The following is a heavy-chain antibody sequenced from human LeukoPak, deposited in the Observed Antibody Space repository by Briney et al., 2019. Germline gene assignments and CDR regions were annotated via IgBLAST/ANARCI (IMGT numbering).Heavy chain of an antibody. J-gene: IGHJ5*02. V-gene: IGHV4-61*01. CDR1: GGSISSTTYY. CDR3: ARLGSGTNNWFDP. Sequence: PSETLSLTCIVSGGSISSTTYYWSWIRQPPGKGLEWIGYIYYSGSTNYNPSLKSRVTISVDTSKNQFSLKLSSVTAADTAVYYCARLGSGTNNWFDPWGQGTLVTVSS. CDR2: IYYSGST. D-gene: IGHD1-26*01.